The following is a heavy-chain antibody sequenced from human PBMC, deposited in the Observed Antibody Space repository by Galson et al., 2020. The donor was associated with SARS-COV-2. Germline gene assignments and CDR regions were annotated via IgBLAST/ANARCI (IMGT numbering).Heavy chain of an antibody. V-gene: IGHV3-64*01. CDR2: ISSDGGST. D-gene: IGHD3-3*01. CDR3: ARRACDFWSDDHYLDH. CDR1: GFTFSSYA. J-gene: IGHJ4*02. Sequence: GGSLRLSCAASGFTFSSYAMHWVRQAPGKGLECVSAISSDGGSTYYANSVKGRFTISRDNSKNTLYLQMGSLRAEDMAVYYCARRACDFWSDDHYLDHGGQGTRVIGSS.